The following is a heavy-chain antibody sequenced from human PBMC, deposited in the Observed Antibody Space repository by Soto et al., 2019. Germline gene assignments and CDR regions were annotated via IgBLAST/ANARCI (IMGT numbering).Heavy chain of an antibody. CDR2: ISGSGGST. V-gene: IGHV3-23*01. CDR3: AKDIQRMVRGSGGMDV. D-gene: IGHD3-10*01. CDR1: GFTFRSYA. J-gene: IGHJ6*02. Sequence: PGGSLRLSCAASGFTFRSYAMNWVRQAPEKGLEWVSAISGSGGSTYYADSVKGRFTISRDNSKNMLYLQMNSLRAEDTAVYYCAKDIQRMVRGSGGMDVWGQGTTVTVSS.